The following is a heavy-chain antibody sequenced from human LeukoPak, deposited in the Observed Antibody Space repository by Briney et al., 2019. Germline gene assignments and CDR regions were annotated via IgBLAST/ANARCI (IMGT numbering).Heavy chain of an antibody. J-gene: IGHJ6*03. V-gene: IGHV3-23*01. D-gene: IGHD3-22*01. CDR3: AKGGNYYDSSGYYPWDYYYYYMDV. CDR1: GFTFSNYG. CDR2: ISGSGGST. Sequence: GGSLRLSCAASGFTFSNYGMSWVRQAPGKGLERVSAISGSGGSTYYADSVKGRFTISRDNSKNTVYLQMNSLRAEDTAVYYCAKGGNYYDSSGYYPWDYYYYYMDVWGKGTTVTISS.